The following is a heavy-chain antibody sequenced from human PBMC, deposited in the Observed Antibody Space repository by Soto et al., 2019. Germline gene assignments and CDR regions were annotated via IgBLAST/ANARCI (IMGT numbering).Heavy chain of an antibody. CDR3: ARTYSSSAFDY. CDR2: IYYSGST. D-gene: IGHD6-6*01. Sequence: QVQLQESGPGLVKPSETLSLTCTVSGGSISSYYWSWIRQPPGKGLEWIGYIYYSGSTNYNPSLKSXGTQAXXTSKNPFSPKLSSVTAADTAVYDCARTYSSSAFDYWGQGTLVTVSS. J-gene: IGHJ4*02. CDR1: GGSISSYY. V-gene: IGHV4-59*01.